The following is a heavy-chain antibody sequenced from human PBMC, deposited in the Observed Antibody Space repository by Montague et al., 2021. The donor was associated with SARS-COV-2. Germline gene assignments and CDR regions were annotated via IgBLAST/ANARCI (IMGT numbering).Heavy chain of an antibody. J-gene: IGHJ6*02. CDR2: INWSADKT. D-gene: IGHD3-3*01. V-gene: IGHV3-20*04. Sequence: SLRLSCAASGFKFDDSGMTWVRQAPGKGLEWVCDINWSADKTTXXXSXXGRFTISRDNAKNSLLLQMNSLRAEDTVLYYCARYYGGSFYGLDVWGQGTTVIASS. CDR1: GFKFDDSG. CDR3: ARYYGGSFYGLDV.